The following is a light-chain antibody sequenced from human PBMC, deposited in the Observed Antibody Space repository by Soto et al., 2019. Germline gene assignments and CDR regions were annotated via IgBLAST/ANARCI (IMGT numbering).Light chain of an antibody. J-gene: IGLJ1*01. Sequence: QSVLTQPPSASGSPGQSVTISCTGTKNDIGVYDFVSWYQHHPGTAPKLLIYGNSNRPSGVPDRFSGSKSGTSASLAITGLQAEDEADYYCQSYDSSLSGYVFGTGTKVTVL. CDR3: QSYDSSLSGYV. CDR1: KNDIGVYDF. V-gene: IGLV1-40*01. CDR2: GNS.